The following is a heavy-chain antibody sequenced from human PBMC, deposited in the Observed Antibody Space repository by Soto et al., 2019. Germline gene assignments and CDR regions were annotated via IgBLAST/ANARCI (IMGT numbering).Heavy chain of an antibody. Sequence: EVQLVESGGGLVQPGGSLRLSCAASGFTFSSYWMSWVRQAPGKGLEWVANIKQDGSEKYYVDSVKGRFTISRDNAKNSLYLQMNIMRAEDTAVYYWAMLGDYVWGSYPGGDYWGQGTLVTVSS. D-gene: IGHD3-16*02. CDR1: GFTFSSYW. V-gene: IGHV3-7*01. CDR3: AMLGDYVWGSYPGGDY. J-gene: IGHJ4*02. CDR2: IKQDGSEK.